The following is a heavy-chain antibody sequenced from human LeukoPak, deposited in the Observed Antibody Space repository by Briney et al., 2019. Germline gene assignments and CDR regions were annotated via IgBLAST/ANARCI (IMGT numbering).Heavy chain of an antibody. D-gene: IGHD3-10*01. CDR3: ARGVRVRGPYYMDV. J-gene: IGHJ6*03. Sequence: GGSLRLSCAASGFTFSSYSMNWARQAPGKGLEWVSSISSSSSYIYYADSVKGRFTISRDNAKNSLYLQMNSLRAEDTAVYYCARGVRVRGPYYMDVWGKGTTVTISS. CDR1: GFTFSSYS. V-gene: IGHV3-21*01. CDR2: ISSSSSYI.